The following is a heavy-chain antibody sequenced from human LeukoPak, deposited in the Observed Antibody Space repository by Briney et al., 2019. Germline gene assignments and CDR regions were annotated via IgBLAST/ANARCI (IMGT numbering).Heavy chain of an antibody. CDR2: IIPIFGTA. D-gene: IGHD3-3*01. V-gene: IGHV1-69*13. Sequence: ASVKVSCKASGGTFSSYAISWVRQAPGQGLEWMGGIIPIFGTANYAQKFQGRVTITADESTSTAYMELSSLRSEDTAVYYCARAWSGYYSSRNWFDPWGQGTLVTVSP. CDR3: ARAWSGYYSSRNWFDP. CDR1: GGTFSSYA. J-gene: IGHJ5*02.